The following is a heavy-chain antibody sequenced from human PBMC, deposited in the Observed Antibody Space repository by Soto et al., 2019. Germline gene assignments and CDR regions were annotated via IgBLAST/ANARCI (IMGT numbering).Heavy chain of an antibody. CDR2: ISGSDDST. J-gene: IGHJ4*02. CDR3: AKGKPGVILAVPLDC. Sequence: EVQLLESGGGLVQPGWSLRLTCAVYGFTLSSYAMNWVRQAPGKGLEWVSGISGSDDSTRYADSAKGRFTISRDNSKNTLYLPMNSLRVEDTAVYYCAKGKPGVILAVPLDCWGQGSMVTVSS. V-gene: IGHV3-23*01. D-gene: IGHD2-2*01. CDR1: GFTLSSYA.